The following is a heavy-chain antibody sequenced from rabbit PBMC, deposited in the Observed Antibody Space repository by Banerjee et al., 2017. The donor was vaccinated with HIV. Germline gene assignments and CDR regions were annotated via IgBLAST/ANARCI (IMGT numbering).Heavy chain of an antibody. D-gene: IGHD6-1*01. V-gene: IGHV1S7*01. CDR3: ARTAPYVGYGYYNL. Sequence: QLKESGGGLVQPGGSLKLSCKASGFDFSSYYMSWVRQAPGKGLEWIGYIDPVFGSTYYASWVNGRFTISSHNAQNTLYLQLNSLTAADTATYFCARTAPYVGYGYYNLWGPGTLVTVS. J-gene: IGHJ4*01. CDR1: GFDFSSYY. CDR2: IDPVFGST.